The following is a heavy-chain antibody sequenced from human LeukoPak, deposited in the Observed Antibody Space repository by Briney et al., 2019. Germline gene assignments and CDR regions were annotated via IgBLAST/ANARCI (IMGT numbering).Heavy chain of an antibody. Sequence: GGSLRLSCAASGFTFSSYGMHWVRQAPGKELEWVAFIRYDGNTKYYADSVKGRVTISRDNSKNTLYLQMNSLRADDTAVHYCAKASGERFYYFDYWGQGTLVTVSS. J-gene: IGHJ4*02. CDR1: GFTFSSYG. D-gene: IGHD1-1*01. V-gene: IGHV3-30*02. CDR3: AKASGERFYYFDY. CDR2: IRYDGNTK.